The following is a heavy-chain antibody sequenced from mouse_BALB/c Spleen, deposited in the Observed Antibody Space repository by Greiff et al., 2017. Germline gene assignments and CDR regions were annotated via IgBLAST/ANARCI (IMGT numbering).Heavy chain of an antibody. Sequence: EVQLQESGAELVRPGALVKLSCKASGFNIKDYYMHWVKQRPEQGLEWIGWIDPENGNTIYDPKFQGKASITADTSSNTAYLQLSSLTSEDTAVYYCARSGLLDYWGQGTTLTVSS. CDR3: ARSGLLDY. J-gene: IGHJ2*01. D-gene: IGHD2-4*01. CDR1: GFNIKDYY. CDR2: IDPENGNT. V-gene: IGHV14-1*02.